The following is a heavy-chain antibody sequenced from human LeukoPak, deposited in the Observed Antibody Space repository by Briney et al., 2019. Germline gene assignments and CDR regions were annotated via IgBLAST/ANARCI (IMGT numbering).Heavy chain of an antibody. J-gene: IGHJ4*02. V-gene: IGHV3-53*01. CDR2: IYSGGST. CDR1: GFTFSDHA. CDR3: AIWITNGSYSFDY. Sequence: GGSLRLSCAASGFTFSDHAMSWVRQAPGKGLEWVSVIYSGGSTYYADSVKGRFTISRDNSKNTLYLRMNSLRAEDTAVYYCAIWITNGSYSFDYWGQGTLVTVSS. D-gene: IGHD1-1*01.